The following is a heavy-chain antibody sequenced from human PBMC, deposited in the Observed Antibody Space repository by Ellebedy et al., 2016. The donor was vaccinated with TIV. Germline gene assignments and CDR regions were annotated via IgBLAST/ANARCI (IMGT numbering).Heavy chain of an antibody. J-gene: IGHJ6*02. V-gene: IGHV3-30*18. Sequence: GESLKISCAASGFTFSSYGMHWVRQAPGKGLEWVAVISYDGSNKYYADSVKGRFTISRDNSKNTLYLQMNSLRAEDTAVYYCAKDTPFDSSGYSPHHPYSYGMDVWGQGTTVTVSS. CDR2: ISYDGSNK. D-gene: IGHD3-22*01. CDR1: GFTFSSYG. CDR3: AKDTPFDSSGYSPHHPYSYGMDV.